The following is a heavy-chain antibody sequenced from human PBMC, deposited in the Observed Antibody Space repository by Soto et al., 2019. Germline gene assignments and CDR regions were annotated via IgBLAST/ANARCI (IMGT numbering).Heavy chain of an antibody. CDR2: ISYDGSNK. V-gene: IGHV3-30*18. CDR1: GFTFSSYG. CDR3: AKDPWYYGSGSYPDDY. J-gene: IGHJ4*02. D-gene: IGHD3-10*01. Sequence: GGSLRLSCAASGFTFSSYGMHWVRQAPGKGLEWVAVISYDGSNKYYADSVKGRFTISRDNSKNTLYLQMNSLRAEDTAVYYCAKDPWYYGSGSYPDDYWGQGTLVTVSS.